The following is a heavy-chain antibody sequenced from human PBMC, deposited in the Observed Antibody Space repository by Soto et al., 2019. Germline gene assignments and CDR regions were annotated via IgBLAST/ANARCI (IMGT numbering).Heavy chain of an antibody. D-gene: IGHD6-13*01. CDR2: INPSGGST. V-gene: IGHV1-46*01. CDR3: ARDPGLAAAGRKLPYSYYGMDV. CDR1: GYTFTSYY. J-gene: IGHJ6*02. Sequence: ASLKVSCKASGYTFTSYYMHWVRQAPGQGLEWMGIINPSGGSTSYAQKFQGRVTMTRDTSTSTVYMELSSLRSEDTAVYYCARDPGLAAAGRKLPYSYYGMDVWGQGTTVTVSS.